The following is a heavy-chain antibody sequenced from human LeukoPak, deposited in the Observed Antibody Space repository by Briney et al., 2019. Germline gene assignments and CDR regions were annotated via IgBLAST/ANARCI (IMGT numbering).Heavy chain of an antibody. D-gene: IGHD3-9*01. CDR1: GGSISSGGYY. CDR2: IYSSGTT. J-gene: IGHJ5*02. V-gene: IGHV4-31*03. CDR3: ARGSLDYWFDP. Sequence: SETLSLTCTVSGGSISSGGYYWRWIRQHPGKGLEWIGYIYSSGTTYYNPSLESRIIISSDTSKNQVSLNLNSVTAADTAVYYCARGSLDYWFDPWGQGTLVTVSS.